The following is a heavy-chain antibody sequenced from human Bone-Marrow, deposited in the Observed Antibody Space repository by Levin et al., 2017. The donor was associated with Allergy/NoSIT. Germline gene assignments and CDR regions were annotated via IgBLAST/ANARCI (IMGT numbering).Heavy chain of an antibody. V-gene: IGHV3-30*18. CDR2: ISYDGSNK. CDR3: AKARDYVWGSYRYTTQIDY. Sequence: PGGSLRLSCAASGFTFSSYGMHWVRQAPGKGLEWVAVISYDGSNKYYADSVKGRFTISRDNSKNTLYLQMNSLRAEDTAVYYCAKARDYVWGSYRYTTQIDYWGQGTLVTVSS. CDR1: GFTFSSYG. J-gene: IGHJ4*02. D-gene: IGHD3-16*02.